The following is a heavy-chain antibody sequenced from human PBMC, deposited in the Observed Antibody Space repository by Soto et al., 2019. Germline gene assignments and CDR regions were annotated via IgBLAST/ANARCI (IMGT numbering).Heavy chain of an antibody. CDR3: GRDQTVAGPSTLDY. D-gene: IGHD6-19*01. CDR2: IRGSGDNI. V-gene: IGHV3-23*01. Sequence: GGSLRLSCAASGFIFSSYAMSWVRQAPGKGLEWVSAIRGSGDNIYYADSVRGRFTISRDNSKKTLYLQMTTLRAEDTAVYYCGRDQTVAGPSTLDYWGQGALVTVSS. J-gene: IGHJ4*02. CDR1: GFIFSSYA.